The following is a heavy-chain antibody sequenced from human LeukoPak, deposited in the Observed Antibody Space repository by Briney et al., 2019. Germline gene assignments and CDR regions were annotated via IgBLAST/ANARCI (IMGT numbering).Heavy chain of an antibody. D-gene: IGHD3-10*01. CDR1: GFTFSSYE. CDR2: ISSSGSTI. J-gene: IGHJ4*02. V-gene: IGHV3-48*03. Sequence: GGSLRLSCAASGFTFSSYEMNWVRQAPGKGLEWVSYISSSGSTIYYADSVKGRFTISRDNAKNSLYLQMNGLRAEDTAVYYCARDLMVRGVSYYFDYWGQGTLVTVSS. CDR3: ARDLMVRGVSYYFDY.